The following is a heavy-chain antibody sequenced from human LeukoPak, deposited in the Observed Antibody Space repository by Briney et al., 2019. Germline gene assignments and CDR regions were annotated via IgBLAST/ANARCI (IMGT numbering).Heavy chain of an antibody. D-gene: IGHD2-15*01. Sequence: GGSLRLSCAASGFTFNTFDMRWVRQAPGEGLEWVAVIWYDGSNKYYADSVKGRFTISRDNSKNTLYLQMNSLRAEDTAVYYCARQSSATIVSAFAFWGQGTMVTVSS. V-gene: IGHV3-33*01. CDR3: ARQSSATIVSAFAF. J-gene: IGHJ3*01. CDR2: IWYDGSNK. CDR1: GFTFNTFD.